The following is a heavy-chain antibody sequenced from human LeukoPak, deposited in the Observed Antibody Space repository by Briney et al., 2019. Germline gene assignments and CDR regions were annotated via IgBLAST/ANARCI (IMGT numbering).Heavy chain of an antibody. D-gene: IGHD3-3*01. CDR1: GYSFTSYW. CDR2: IYPGDSDT. V-gene: IGHV5-51*01. Sequence: GESLKISCKGSGYSFTSYWIGWVRQMPGKGLEWMGIIYPGDSDTRYSPSFQGQVTISADKSISTAYLQWSSLKASDTAMYYCARLPPIFSWSGSPHPIDYWGQGTLVTVSS. CDR3: ARLPPIFSWSGSPHPIDY. J-gene: IGHJ4*02.